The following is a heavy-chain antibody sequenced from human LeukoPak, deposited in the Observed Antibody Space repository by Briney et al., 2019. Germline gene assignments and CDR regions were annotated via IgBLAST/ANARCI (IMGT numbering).Heavy chain of an antibody. CDR3: ARGGTYSNYVWFDP. J-gene: IGHJ5*02. V-gene: IGHV3-30*03. CDR2: ISYDGSNK. D-gene: IGHD4-11*01. Sequence: GGSLRLSCAASGFTFSSYGMHWVRQAPGKGLEWVAVISYDGSNKYYADSVKGRFTISRDNSKNTLYLQMNSLRAEDTAVYYCARGGTYSNYVWFDPWGQGTLVTVSS. CDR1: GFTFSSYG.